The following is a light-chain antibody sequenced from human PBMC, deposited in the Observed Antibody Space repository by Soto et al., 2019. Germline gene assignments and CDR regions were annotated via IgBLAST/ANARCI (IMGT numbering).Light chain of an antibody. J-gene: IGLJ2*01. CDR2: RDA. CDR1: NIGNKD. Sequence: SYELTQPLSVSVALGQTARITCAGNNIGNKDVHWYQQKSGQAPVMIIYRDAYRPSGIPERFSGSNSGNTATLTISRAQAGDEADYYCHVWDSTTEVVFGGGTKLTVL. CDR3: HVWDSTTEVV. V-gene: IGLV3-9*01.